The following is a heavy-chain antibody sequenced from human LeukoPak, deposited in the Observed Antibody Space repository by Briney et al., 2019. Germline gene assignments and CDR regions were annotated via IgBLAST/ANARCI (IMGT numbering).Heavy chain of an antibody. CDR1: GYTFTSYG. J-gene: IGHJ6*02. D-gene: IGHD5-24*01. CDR3: ARDRFEGTVEMATIYYYYYYGMDV. Sequence: GASVKVSCKASGYTFTSYGISWVRQAPGQGLEWMGWISAYNGNTNYAQKLQGRVTMTTDTSTSTAYMELRSLRSDDTAVYYCARDRFEGTVEMATIYYYYYYGMDVWGQGTTVTVSS. V-gene: IGHV1-18*01. CDR2: ISAYNGNT.